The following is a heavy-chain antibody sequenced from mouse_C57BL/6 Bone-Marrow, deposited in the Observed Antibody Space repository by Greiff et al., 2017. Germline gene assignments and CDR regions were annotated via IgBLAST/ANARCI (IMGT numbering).Heavy chain of an antibody. D-gene: IGHD2-3*01. CDR3: ARDGGYLYYFDC. V-gene: IGHV1-9*01. J-gene: IGHJ2*01. CDR1: GYTFTGYW. Sequence: QVQLQQSGAELMKPGASVKFSCKATGYTFTGYWIEWVKQRPGHGLEWIGEILPGSGSTNYNEKFKSKATFTADTSSNTAYMQLSSLTTEDSAIYYCARDGGYLYYFDCWGKGTTLTVSS. CDR2: ILPGSGST.